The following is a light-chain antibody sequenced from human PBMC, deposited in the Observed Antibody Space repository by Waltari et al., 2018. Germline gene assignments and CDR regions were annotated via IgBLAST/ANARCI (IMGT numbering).Light chain of an antibody. J-gene: IGKJ1*01. CDR2: VTS. Sequence: EIVLTQSPGNLSLSPGERATLSCRASQSVSRASAWYQQKPGQATRLLIYVTSNMATGIPDRFSVSGSGTAFSLTISRLEPEDVAVYFCQHYVRLPATFGQRTKVEIK. CDR1: QSVSRAS. CDR3: QHYVRLPAT. V-gene: IGKV3-20*01.